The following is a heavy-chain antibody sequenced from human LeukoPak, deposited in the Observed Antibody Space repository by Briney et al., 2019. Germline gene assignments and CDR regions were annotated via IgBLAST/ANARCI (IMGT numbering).Heavy chain of an antibody. CDR2: ISSSSSTI. J-gene: IGHJ6*03. CDR1: GFTFSSYS. V-gene: IGHV3-48*01. CDR3: ARRDGDQTYYYYYMDV. Sequence: GGSLRLSCAASGFTFSSYSMNWVRQAPGKGLEWVSYISSSSSTIYYADSVKGRFTISRDNAKNPLYLQMNSLRAEDTAVYYCARRDGDQTYYYYYMDVWGKGTTVTVSS. D-gene: IGHD4-17*01.